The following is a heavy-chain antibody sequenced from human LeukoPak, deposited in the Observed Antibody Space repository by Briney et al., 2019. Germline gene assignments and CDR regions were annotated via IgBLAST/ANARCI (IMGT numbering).Heavy chain of an antibody. CDR3: ASYAGYCSGGSCYSLDY. J-gene: IGHJ4*02. D-gene: IGHD2-15*01. Sequence: ASVKVSCKASGGTFSSYAISWVRQAPGQGLEWMGGIIPIFGTANYAQKFQGRVTITADESTSTAYMELSSLRSEDTAVYYCASYAGYCSGGSCYSLDYWGQGTLVTVSS. V-gene: IGHV1-69*13. CDR1: GGTFSSYA. CDR2: IIPIFGTA.